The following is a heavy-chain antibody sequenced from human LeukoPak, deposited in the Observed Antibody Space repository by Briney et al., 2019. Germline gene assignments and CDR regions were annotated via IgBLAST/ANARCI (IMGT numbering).Heavy chain of an antibody. CDR1: GFTFSSYS. CDR3: VKNYYGSGITTDY. V-gene: IGHV3-53*01. D-gene: IGHD3-10*01. J-gene: IGHJ4*02. CDR2: IYSDDRT. Sequence: GGSLRLSCAASGFTFSSYSMNWVRQAPGKGLEWVSTIYSDDRTYYADSVKGRFTISRDNSKNTLFLQMNSLRAEDTAVYYCVKNYYGSGITTDYWGQGMLVTVSS.